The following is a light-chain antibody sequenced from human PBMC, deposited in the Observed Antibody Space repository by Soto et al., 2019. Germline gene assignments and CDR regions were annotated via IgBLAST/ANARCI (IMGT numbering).Light chain of an antibody. CDR2: RVS. CDR3: SSYAGSKV. V-gene: IGLV2-8*01. CDR1: SSDIGGDNY. Sequence: QSALTQPPSASGSPGQSVTISCTGTSSDIGGDNYVSWYQQHPGKAPKLIIYRVSKRPSGVPDRFSGSKSGNTASLTVSGLQAEDEADYYCSSYAGSKVFGGGTKVTVL. J-gene: IGLJ2*01.